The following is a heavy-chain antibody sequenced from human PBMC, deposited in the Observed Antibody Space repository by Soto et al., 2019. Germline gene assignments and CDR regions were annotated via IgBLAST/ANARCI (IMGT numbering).Heavy chain of an antibody. V-gene: IGHV3-21*01. CDR2: ISTTSGYI. D-gene: IGHD4-17*01. J-gene: IGHJ6*02. Sequence: EVQLVESGGGLGKPGGSLRLSCAASGFTFTSYTFNWVRQAPGKGLEWVSCISTTSGYIYYADSVKGRFTFSRDNARTSLYLQMNSLRVEDTAVYYCARKGYGEYGGMDVWGQGTMVTVSS. CDR3: ARKGYGEYGGMDV. CDR1: GFTFTSYT.